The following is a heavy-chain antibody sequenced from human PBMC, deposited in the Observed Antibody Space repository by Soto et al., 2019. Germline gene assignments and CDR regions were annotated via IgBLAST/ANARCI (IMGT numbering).Heavy chain of an antibody. CDR3: ARGDHYYDSSGYYY. J-gene: IGHJ4*02. Sequence: QVQLQQWGAGLLKPSETLSLTCAVYGGSFSGYYWSWIRQPPGKGLEWIGEINHSGSTNYNPSLKSRVTISVDTSKNQFSLKLSSVTAADTAVYYCARGDHYYDSSGYYYWGQGTLVTVSS. D-gene: IGHD3-22*01. V-gene: IGHV4-34*01. CDR1: GGSFSGYY. CDR2: INHSGST.